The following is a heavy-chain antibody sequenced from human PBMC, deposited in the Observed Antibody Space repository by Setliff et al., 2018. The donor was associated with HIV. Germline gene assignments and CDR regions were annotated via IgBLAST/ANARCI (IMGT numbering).Heavy chain of an antibody. J-gene: IGHJ5*02. V-gene: IGHV4-39*01. D-gene: IGHD6-19*01. Sequence: PSETLSLTCTVSGGSISSSSYYWGWIRQPPGKGLAWIGSIYYSGSTYYNPSLKSRVTISVDTSKNQFSLKLSSVTAADTAVYYCARLRREEQWLVRGWFDPWGQGTLVTVSS. CDR1: GGSISSSSYY. CDR2: IYYSGST. CDR3: ARLRREEQWLVRGWFDP.